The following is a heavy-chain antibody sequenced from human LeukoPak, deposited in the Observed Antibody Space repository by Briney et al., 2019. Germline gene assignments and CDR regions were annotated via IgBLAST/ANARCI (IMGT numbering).Heavy chain of an antibody. J-gene: IGHJ3*02. D-gene: IGHD6-19*01. CDR3: ARHTAVAGAGGAFDI. V-gene: IGHV4-59*08. Sequence: PSETLSLTCTVSGGSISSYYWSWIRQPPGKGLEWIGYIYYSGSTNYNPSLKSRVTISVDTSKNQFSLKLSSVTAADTAVYYCARHTAVAGAGGAFDIWGQGTMVTVSS. CDR2: IYYSGST. CDR1: GGSISSYY.